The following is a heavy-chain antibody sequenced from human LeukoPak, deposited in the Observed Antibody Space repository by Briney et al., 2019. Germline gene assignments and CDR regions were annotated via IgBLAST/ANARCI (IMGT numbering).Heavy chain of an antibody. D-gene: IGHD3-16*02. V-gene: IGHV1-69*13. J-gene: IGHJ4*02. CDR2: IIPIFGTA. CDR3: AISFISSHFDS. Sequence: GASVKVSCKASGGTFSSYAIRWVRQAPGQGLEWMGGIIPIFGTANYAQKFQGRVTITADESTSTAYMELSSLRSEDTAIYYCAISFISSHFDSWGQGTLVTVSP. CDR1: GGTFSSYA.